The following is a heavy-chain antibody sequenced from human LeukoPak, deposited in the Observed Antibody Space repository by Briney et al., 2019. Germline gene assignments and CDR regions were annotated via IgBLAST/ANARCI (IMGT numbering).Heavy chain of an antibody. CDR2: IKGDGSEK. J-gene: IGHJ4*02. CDR3: AKEGTFTAYNFDY. D-gene: IGHD3-16*01. Sequence: GGSLRLSCAASGFSFRRFYMSWVRQAPGKGLEWVAKIKGDGSEKYYVDSVKGRFTISRDTAKNSLYLQMNSLRAEDTAIYYCAKEGTFTAYNFDYWGQGTLVTVSS. V-gene: IGHV3-7*05. CDR1: GFSFRRFY.